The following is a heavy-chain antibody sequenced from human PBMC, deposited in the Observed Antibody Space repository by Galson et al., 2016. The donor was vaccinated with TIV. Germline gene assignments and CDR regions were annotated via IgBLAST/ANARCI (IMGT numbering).Heavy chain of an antibody. CDR2: IYGGGDT. Sequence: SLRLSCAASGIPVSENYMTWVRQAPGKGLEWVSVIYGGGDTYYAESVRGRFTISRDKSKDILYLHMNGLRVDDTAIYYCARDRVVGATYYNYYFGMDVWGKGTTVTVSS. CDR1: GIPVSENY. D-gene: IGHD2-15*01. V-gene: IGHV3-66*01. J-gene: IGHJ6*04. CDR3: ARDRVVGATYYNYYFGMDV.